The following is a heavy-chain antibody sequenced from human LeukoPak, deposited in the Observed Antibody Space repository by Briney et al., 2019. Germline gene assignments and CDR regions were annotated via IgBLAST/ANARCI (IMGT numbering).Heavy chain of an antibody. CDR3: AKLGIPDCTNGVCYSFDY. Sequence: PGGSLRLSCITSGFTFGDYAMSWVRQAPGKGLEWVSAISGSGGSTYYADSVKGRFTISRDNSKNTLYLQMNSLRAEDTAVYYCAKLGIPDCTNGVCYSFDYWGQGTLVTVSS. D-gene: IGHD2-8*01. V-gene: IGHV3-23*01. CDR1: GFTFGDYA. J-gene: IGHJ4*02. CDR2: ISGSGGST.